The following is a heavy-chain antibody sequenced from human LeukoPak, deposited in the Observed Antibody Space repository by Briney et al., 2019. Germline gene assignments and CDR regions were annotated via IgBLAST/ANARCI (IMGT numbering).Heavy chain of an antibody. D-gene: IGHD3-3*01. J-gene: IGHJ4*02. CDR3: AREATGTGVDDY. CDR1: GFTFSSYA. Sequence: GESLRLSCAASGFTFSSYAMSWVRQAPGKGLEWVSTISDSGGSTYYADSVKGRFTISRDNFKNTLYLEMNSLRAEDTAVYYCAREATGTGVDDYWGQGTLVTVSS. CDR2: ISDSGGST. V-gene: IGHV3-23*01.